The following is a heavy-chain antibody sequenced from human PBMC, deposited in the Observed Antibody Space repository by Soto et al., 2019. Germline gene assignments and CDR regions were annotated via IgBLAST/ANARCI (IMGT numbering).Heavy chain of an antibody. V-gene: IGHV3-30*18. CDR1: GFTFSSYG. CDR2: ISYDGSNK. CDR3: AKDVADYYDSSGYDI. D-gene: IGHD3-22*01. Sequence: QVQLVESGGGVVQPGRSLRLSCAASGFTFSSYGMHRVRQAPGKGLEWVAVISYDGSNKYYADSVKGRFTISRDNSKNTLYLEMNSLRAEDTAVYYCAKDVADYYDSSGYDIWGQGTMVTVSS. J-gene: IGHJ3*02.